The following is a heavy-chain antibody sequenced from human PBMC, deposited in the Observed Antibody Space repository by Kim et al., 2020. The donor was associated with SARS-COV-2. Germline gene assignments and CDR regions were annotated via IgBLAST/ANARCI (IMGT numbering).Heavy chain of an antibody. CDR3: AREYN. CDR1: GFTFSRDW. J-gene: IGHJ4*02. Sequence: GGSLRLSCAASGFTFSRDWMSWVRQAPGKGLEWVASIKEDGSEQNYGDSVTGRFIISRDNRENSLLLQMSSLRAEDTAVYYCAREYNWGQGTLVTVPS. CDR2: IKEDGSEQ. V-gene: IGHV3-7*01. D-gene: IGHD1-1*01.